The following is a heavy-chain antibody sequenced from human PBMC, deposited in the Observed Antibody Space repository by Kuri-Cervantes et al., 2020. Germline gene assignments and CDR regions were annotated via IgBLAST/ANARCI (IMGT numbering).Heavy chain of an antibody. Sequence: GGSLRLSCAASGFTFSSYGMHWVRQAPGKGLEWVSVIYSGGSTYYADSVKGRFTISRDNSKNTLYLQMNSLRAEDTAVYYCARRYYGSGSYWEFDYWGQGTLVTVSS. CDR1: GFTFSSYG. V-gene: IGHV3-53*01. J-gene: IGHJ4*02. CDR3: ARRYYGSGSYWEFDY. CDR2: IYSGGST. D-gene: IGHD3-10*01.